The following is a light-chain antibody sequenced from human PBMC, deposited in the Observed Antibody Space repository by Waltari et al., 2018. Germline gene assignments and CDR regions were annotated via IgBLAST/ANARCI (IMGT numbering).Light chain of an antibody. V-gene: IGLV1-44*01. CDR2: RNN. Sequence: QSVLSQPPSASGTPGQRVSISCSGSASNIGSHAVTWYQHLPGTAPKLLIYRNNLRPSGVPDRFSGSKSGTSASLAISGLQSEDEADYFCTAWDSSLKGLLFGGGTRLTVL. J-gene: IGLJ2*01. CDR1: ASNIGSHA. CDR3: TAWDSSLKGLL.